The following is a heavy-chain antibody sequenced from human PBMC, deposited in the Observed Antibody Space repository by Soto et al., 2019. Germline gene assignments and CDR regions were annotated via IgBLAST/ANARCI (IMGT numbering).Heavy chain of an antibody. CDR3: AREGSVYYYYYYMDV. J-gene: IGHJ6*03. CDR2: INHSGST. CDR1: GGSFSGYY. V-gene: IGHV4-34*01. Sequence: SETLSLTCAVYGGSFSGYYWSWIRQPPGKGLEWIGEINHSGSTNYNPSLKSRVTISVDTSKNQFSLKLSSVTAADTAVYYCAREGSVYYYYYYMDVWGKGTTVTVSS.